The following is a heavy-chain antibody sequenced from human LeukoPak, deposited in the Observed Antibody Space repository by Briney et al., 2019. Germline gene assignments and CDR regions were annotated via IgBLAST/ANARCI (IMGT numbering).Heavy chain of an antibody. J-gene: IGHJ4*02. D-gene: IGHD3-22*01. CDR2: ISSNSYI. Sequence: GGSLRLSCVASGFTFSNYAMTWVRQAPGKGLEWVSGISSNSYIHYADSVKGRFTVSRDNAENSLYLQMNSLRAEDTAVYYCARCPYDSSGYYSVPSHLDYWGQGTLVTVSS. CDR3: ARCPYDSSGYYSVPSHLDY. CDR1: GFTFSNYA. V-gene: IGHV3-21*01.